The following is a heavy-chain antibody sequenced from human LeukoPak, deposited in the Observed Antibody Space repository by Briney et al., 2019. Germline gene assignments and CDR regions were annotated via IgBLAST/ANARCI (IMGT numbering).Heavy chain of an antibody. J-gene: IGHJ5*02. D-gene: IGHD4-23*01. CDR2: IYYSGNT. Sequence: SETLSLTCTVSGGSISSYYWSWIRQPPGKGLEWIGYIYYSGNTNYNPSLKSRVTISVDTSRNQFSLRVTSVTAADTAVYYCARCMTTVVAYAWGQGTLVTVSS. V-gene: IGHV4-59*01. CDR3: ARCMTTVVAYA. CDR1: GGSISSYY.